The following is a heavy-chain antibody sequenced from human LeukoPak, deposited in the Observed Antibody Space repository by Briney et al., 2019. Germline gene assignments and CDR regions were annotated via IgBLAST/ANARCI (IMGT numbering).Heavy chain of an antibody. J-gene: IGHJ4*02. Sequence: GSVKVSCKASGYTFTGYYMHWVRQAPGQGLEWMGWINPNSGGTNYAQKFQGRVTMTRDTSISTAYMELSRLRSDDTAVYYCARVDTAMDDFDYWGQGTLVTVSS. D-gene: IGHD5-18*01. CDR2: INPNSGGT. V-gene: IGHV1-2*02. CDR3: ARVDTAMDDFDY. CDR1: GYTFTGYY.